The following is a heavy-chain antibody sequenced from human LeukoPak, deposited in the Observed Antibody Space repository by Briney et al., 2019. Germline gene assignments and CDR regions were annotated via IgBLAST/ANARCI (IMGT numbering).Heavy chain of an antibody. D-gene: IGHD2-2*02. CDR3: ARGPCSSTSCYTV. J-gene: IGHJ4*02. V-gene: IGHV4-34*01. Sequence: SGTLSLTCAVYGGSFSGYYWSWIRQPPGKGLEWIGEINHSGSTNYNPSLKSRVTISVDTSKNQFSLKLSSVTAADTAVYYCARGPCSSTSCYTVWGQGTLVTVSS. CDR1: GGSFSGYY. CDR2: INHSGST.